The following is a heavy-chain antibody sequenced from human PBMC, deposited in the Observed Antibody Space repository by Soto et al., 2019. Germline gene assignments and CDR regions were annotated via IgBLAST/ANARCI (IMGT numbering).Heavy chain of an antibody. J-gene: IGHJ6*03. CDR3: AKGPTSSSLYYYYYMDV. CDR2: ISWNSGSI. V-gene: IGHV3-9*01. Sequence: GGSLRLSGAASGFTFDDYAMHCVRQAPGKGLEWVSGISWNSGSIGYADSVKGRFTISRDNAKNSLYLQMNSLRAEDTALYYCAKGPTSSSLYYYYYMDVWGKGTTVTVSS. CDR1: GFTFDDYA. D-gene: IGHD6-6*01.